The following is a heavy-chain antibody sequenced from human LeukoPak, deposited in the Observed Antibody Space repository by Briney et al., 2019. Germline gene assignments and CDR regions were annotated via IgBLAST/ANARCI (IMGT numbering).Heavy chain of an antibody. V-gene: IGHV1-46*01. Sequence: ASVKDSCKASVYTFTSYYMHWVGQAPGQGLEWMGIINPSGGSTSYAQKFQGRVTMTRDTSTSTVYMELSSLRSEDTAVYYCARAYSYGLDFDYWGQGTLVTVSS. D-gene: IGHD5-18*01. CDR1: VYTFTSYY. CDR2: INPSGGST. J-gene: IGHJ4*02. CDR3: ARAYSYGLDFDY.